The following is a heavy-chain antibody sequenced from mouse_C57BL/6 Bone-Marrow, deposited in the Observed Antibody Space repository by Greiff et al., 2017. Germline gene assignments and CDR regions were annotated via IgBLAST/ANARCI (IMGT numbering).Heavy chain of an antibody. D-gene: IGHD1-1*01. CDR2: IYPRSGNT. CDR3: ARQRLRKRGYAMDY. Sequence: QVQLKESGAELARPGASVKLSCKASGYTFTSYGISWVKQRTGQGLEWIGEIYPRSGNTYYNEKFKGKATLTADKSSSKAYMELRSLTSEDSAVYVCARQRLRKRGYAMDYWGQGTSVTVSS. J-gene: IGHJ4*01. CDR1: GYTFTSYG. V-gene: IGHV1-81*01.